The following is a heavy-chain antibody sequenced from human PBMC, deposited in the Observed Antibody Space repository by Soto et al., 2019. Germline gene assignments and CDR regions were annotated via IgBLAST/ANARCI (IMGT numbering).Heavy chain of an antibody. CDR1: GGSVNSRSFF. Sequence: QLRLQESGPGLVKSSETMSLTCTVSGGSVNSRSFFWGWIRQPPGKGLEWIGSIYYSGTTYFSPSLESRVTLFVDTSKNQVSLELRSVTAADSAVYYCVRLLYYDSNGYYFPSKMDVWGQGTTVTVSS. CDR2: IYYSGTT. D-gene: IGHD3-22*01. J-gene: IGHJ6*02. V-gene: IGHV4-39*01. CDR3: VRLLYYDSNGYYFPSKMDV.